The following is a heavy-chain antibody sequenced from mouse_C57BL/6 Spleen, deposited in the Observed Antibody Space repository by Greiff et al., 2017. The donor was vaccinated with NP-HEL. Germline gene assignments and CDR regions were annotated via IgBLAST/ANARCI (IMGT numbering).Heavy chain of an antibody. V-gene: IGHV1-26*01. CDR2: INPNNGGT. CDR1: GYTFTDYY. Sequence: EVQLQQSGPELVKPGASVKISCKASGYTFTDYYMNWVKQSHGKSLEWIGDINPNNGGTSYNQKFKGKATLTVDKSSSTAYMELRSLTSEDSAVYYCARYHDDYDEGFAYWGQGTLVTVSA. J-gene: IGHJ3*01. CDR3: ARYHDDYDEGFAY. D-gene: IGHD2-4*01.